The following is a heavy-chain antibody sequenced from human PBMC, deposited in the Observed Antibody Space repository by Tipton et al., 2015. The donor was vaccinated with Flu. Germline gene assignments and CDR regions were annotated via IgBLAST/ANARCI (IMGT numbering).Heavy chain of an antibody. CDR3: ARIKRATPVYYYYVMDV. Sequence: GSLRLSCAASGFTFANYWMDWVRQAPGKGLEWVAKMNLDGSEKYYVASVKGRFTISRDDAKNSLYLQMNSLRAEGTAVYYCARIKRATPVYYYYVMDVWGKGATVTVSS. CDR2: MNLDGSEK. CDR1: GFTFANYW. V-gene: IGHV3-7*03. D-gene: IGHD6-25*01. J-gene: IGHJ6*03.